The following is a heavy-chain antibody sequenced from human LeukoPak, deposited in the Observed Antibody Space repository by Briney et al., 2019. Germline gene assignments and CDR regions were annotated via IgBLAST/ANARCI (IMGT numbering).Heavy chain of an antibody. CDR1: GFTVSSNY. Sequence: AGGSLRLSCAASGFTVSSNYMSWVRQAPGKGLKWVSVIYSGGSTYYADSVKGRFTISRDNSKNTLYLQMNSLRAEDTAVYYCARDDSRGVDYWGQGTLVTVSS. CDR3: ARDDSRGVDY. V-gene: IGHV3-53*01. D-gene: IGHD2-21*02. CDR2: IYSGGST. J-gene: IGHJ4*02.